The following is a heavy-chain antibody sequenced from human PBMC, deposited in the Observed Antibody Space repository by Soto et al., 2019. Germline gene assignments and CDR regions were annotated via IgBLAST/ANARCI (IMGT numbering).Heavy chain of an antibody. CDR1: GGSMSSTIYY. V-gene: IGHV4-39*01. CDR3: ACPLTNGGARDDAFDV. Sequence: QLQLQDSGPGLVKPSETLSLTCTVPGGSMSSTIYYWGWIRQPPGTGLEWIGSIFYSGTTYYNPSLTRRVTISVDTSRNQFSLTVNSVTATDTAVSYCACPLTNGGARDDAFDVGGQGTIVTVSS. J-gene: IGHJ3*01. D-gene: IGHD2-21*01. CDR2: IFYSGTT.